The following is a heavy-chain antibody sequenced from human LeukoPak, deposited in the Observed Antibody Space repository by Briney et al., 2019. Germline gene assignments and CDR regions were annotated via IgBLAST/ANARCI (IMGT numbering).Heavy chain of an antibody. CDR3: ARDINDILTGYLDY. D-gene: IGHD3-9*01. J-gene: IGHJ4*02. CDR2: IKQDGSEK. Sequence: PGGSLRLSCAASGFTFSSYWMSWVRQAPGKGLEWVANIKQDGSEKYYVDSVKGRFTISRDNAKNSLYLQMNSLRAEDTAVYYCARDINDILTGYLDYWGQGTLITVSS. V-gene: IGHV3-7*01. CDR1: GFTFSSYW.